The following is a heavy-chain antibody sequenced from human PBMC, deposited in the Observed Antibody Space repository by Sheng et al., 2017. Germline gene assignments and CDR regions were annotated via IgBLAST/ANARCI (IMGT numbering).Heavy chain of an antibody. J-gene: IGHJ4*01. D-gene: IGHD2-2*01. V-gene: IGHV3-48*03. CDR1: GFTFSSYE. CDR2: ISSSGSTI. CDR3: ARRYCSTTSCLIDY. Sequence: EVQLVESGGGLVQPGGSLRLSCAASGFTFSSYEMNWVRQAPGRGLEWVSYISSSGSTIYHADSVKGRFTISRENAKNALYLQMNSLRAEDTAVYYCARRYCSTTSCLIDYWG.